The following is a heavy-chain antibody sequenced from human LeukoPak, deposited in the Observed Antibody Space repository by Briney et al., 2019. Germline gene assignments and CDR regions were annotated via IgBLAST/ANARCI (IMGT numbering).Heavy chain of an antibody. J-gene: IGHJ4*02. CDR1: GGSISSYY. CDR3: ARSQNYYGSGDY. CDR2: IYYTGKT. D-gene: IGHD3-10*01. Sequence: PSETLSLTCTVSGGSISSYYWSWLRQPPGKALEWIGYIYYTGKTYYNPSLEGRVTILVDTSRNHFSVKLSSVTAADTAVYYCARSQNYYGSGDYWSQGTLVTASS. V-gene: IGHV4-59*01.